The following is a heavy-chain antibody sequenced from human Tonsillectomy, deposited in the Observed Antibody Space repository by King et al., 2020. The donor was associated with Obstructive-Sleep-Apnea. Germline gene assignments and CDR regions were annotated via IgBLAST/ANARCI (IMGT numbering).Heavy chain of an antibody. CDR1: GFSLSTSGVG. Sequence: TLKESGPTLVKPTQTLTLTCTFSGFSLSTSGVGVGWIRQPPGKALEWLALIYWNHDKRYSPSLKSRLTITKDTSKNQVVLTMTNMDPVDTATYYCAHFVNQLLFDYWGQGTLVTVSS. CDR2: IYWNHDK. J-gene: IGHJ4*02. CDR3: AHFVNQLLFDY. V-gene: IGHV2-5*01. D-gene: IGHD2-2*01.